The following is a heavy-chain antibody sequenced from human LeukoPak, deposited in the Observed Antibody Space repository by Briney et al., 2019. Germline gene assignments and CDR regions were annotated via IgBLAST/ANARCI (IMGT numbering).Heavy chain of an antibody. D-gene: IGHD6-13*01. J-gene: IGHJ4*02. CDR1: GYTFTSYA. CDR3: ARDRPRIAAAGFDY. V-gene: IGHV7-4-1*02. Sequence: VASVKVSCKASGYTFTSYATNWVRQAPGQGLEWMGWINTNTGNPTYAQGFTGRFVFSLDTSVSTAYLQISSLKAEDTAVYYCARDRPRIAAAGFDYWGQGTLVTVSS. CDR2: INTNTGNP.